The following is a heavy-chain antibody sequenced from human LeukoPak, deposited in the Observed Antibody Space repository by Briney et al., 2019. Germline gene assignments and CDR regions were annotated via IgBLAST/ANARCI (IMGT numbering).Heavy chain of an antibody. D-gene: IGHD2-15*01. CDR3: AVRGRYCSGGSCYFRFDY. CDR1: GGSISSYY. Sequence: SETLSLTCTVSGGSISSYYRSWIRQPPGKGLEWIWYIYCSGSTNYNPSLKSRVTISVAKSKQKFSLKLRSATAADTAVYYCAVRGRYCSGGSCYFRFDYWGQGTLVTVSS. CDR2: IYCSGST. V-gene: IGHV4-59*08. J-gene: IGHJ4*02.